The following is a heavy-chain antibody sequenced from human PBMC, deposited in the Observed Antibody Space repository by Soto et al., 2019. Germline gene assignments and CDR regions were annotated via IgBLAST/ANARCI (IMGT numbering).Heavy chain of an antibody. Sequence: QVQLVQSGCEVKKPGASVKVSCKASGYTFSNYGISWVRQAPGQGLEWRGWINANNGNTKHIEKLQGRVTMTTDTSTTTPDMQLRRLTSDYTAVYYCARDSMPVYLQFDSWGPGTLVTVSS. J-gene: IGHJ4*02. CDR2: INANNGNT. CDR3: ARDSMPVYLQFDS. D-gene: IGHD2-8*01. CDR1: GYTFSNYG. V-gene: IGHV1-18*01.